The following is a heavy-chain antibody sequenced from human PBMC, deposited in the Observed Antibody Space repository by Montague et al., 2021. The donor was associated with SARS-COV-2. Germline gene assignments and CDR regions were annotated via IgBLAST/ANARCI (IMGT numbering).Heavy chain of an antibody. D-gene: IGHD3-10*01. CDR3: AKSSLLWFGRPFDF. Sequence: SLRLSCAASVFTFSGYYISLIRQAPGKGLEWVSYISNSGSYPNYSDSFXVRLTISRDNAKNSLYLQLNSLRAEDTAVYYCAKSSLLWFGRPFDFGGQGTLVTVSS. CDR2: ISNSGSYP. V-gene: IGHV3-11*03. J-gene: IGHJ4*02. CDR1: VFTFSGYY.